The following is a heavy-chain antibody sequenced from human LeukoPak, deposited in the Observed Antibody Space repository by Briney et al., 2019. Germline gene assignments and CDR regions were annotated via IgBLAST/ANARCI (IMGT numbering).Heavy chain of an antibody. J-gene: IGHJ4*02. Sequence: PGGSLRLSCAASGFTFSSYAMHWVRQAPGKGLEWVAGGSYDGSNKYYADSVKGRFTISRDSSKSTLYLQMNSLRAEDTAVYYCARPKMAVVTPLDYWGQGTLVTVSS. V-gene: IGHV3-30*04. D-gene: IGHD4-23*01. CDR3: ARPKMAVVTPLDY. CDR1: GFTFSSYA. CDR2: GSYDGSNK.